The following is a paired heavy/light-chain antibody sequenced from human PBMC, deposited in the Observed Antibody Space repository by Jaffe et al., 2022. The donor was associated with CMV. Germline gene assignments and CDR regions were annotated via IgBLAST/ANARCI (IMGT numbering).Heavy chain of an antibody. Sequence: EVQLVESGGGLVQPGGSLRLSCAASGFSFSSYEVNWVRQAPGKGLEWVSYIYSSGSTIYYADSVKGRFTISRDNAKNSLYLQMNSLRAEDTAVYYCARERGTYLDYWGQGTLVTVSS. D-gene: IGHD3-16*01. J-gene: IGHJ4*02. CDR1: GFSFSSYE. CDR3: ARERGTYLDY. CDR2: IYSSGSTI. V-gene: IGHV3-48*03.
Light chain of an antibody. V-gene: IGLV2-8*01. CDR3: SSYAGSNNLRVV. Sequence: QSALTQPPSASGSPGQSVTISCTGTSSDVGGYNYVSWYQQHPGKAPKLMIYEVNKRPSGVPDRFSGSKSGNTASLTVSGLQAEDEADYYCSSYAGSNNLRVVFGGGTKLTVL. CDR2: EVN. CDR1: SSDVGGYNY. J-gene: IGLJ2*01.